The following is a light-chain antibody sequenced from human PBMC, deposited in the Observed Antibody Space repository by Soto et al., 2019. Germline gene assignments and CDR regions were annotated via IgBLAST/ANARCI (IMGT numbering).Light chain of an antibody. CDR2: DVI. J-gene: IGLJ1*01. CDR1: SSDVGAFNY. V-gene: IGLV2-14*03. CDR3: SSYTTSSTSV. Sequence: SALTQPASVSGSPGQSITVSCTGTSSDVGAFNYVSWYQNHPDKAPKLMIYDVINRPSGVSNRFSGSKSGNTASLTISGLQAEDEADYYCSSYTTSSTSVFGTGTKVTVI.